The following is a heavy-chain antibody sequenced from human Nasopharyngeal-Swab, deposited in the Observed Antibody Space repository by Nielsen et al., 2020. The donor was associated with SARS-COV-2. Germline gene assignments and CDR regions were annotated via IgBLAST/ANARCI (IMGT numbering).Heavy chain of an antibody. J-gene: IGHJ6*02. V-gene: IGHV2-70*01. CDR2: IDWDGDT. Sequence: SGPTLVKPTQTLTLTCSFSGFSLTTSAMCVTWIRQPPGKALEWLGYIDWDGDTYYSTTLKTRLTISKDTSKNLVVLRMTNMEPVDTGTYYCAWELPLTGMDVWGQGTTVTVSS. CDR3: AWELPLTGMDV. CDR1: GFSLTTSAMC. D-gene: IGHD1-7*01.